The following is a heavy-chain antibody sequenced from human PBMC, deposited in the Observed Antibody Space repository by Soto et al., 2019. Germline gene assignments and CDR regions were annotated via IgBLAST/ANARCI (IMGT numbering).Heavy chain of an antibody. J-gene: IGHJ4*02. D-gene: IGHD6-13*01. V-gene: IGHV3-23*01. CDR3: TRGPRATSAGTSAH. Sequence: GSLRLSCAGSGFTFSGYAMTWVRQAPGKGLEWVSVISTSGDRPDYADSVKGRFTISRDNAKDTLYLQMNDLRAEDSALYHCTRGPRATSAGTSAHWGQGTLVTVSS. CDR2: ISTSGDRP. CDR1: GFTFSGYA.